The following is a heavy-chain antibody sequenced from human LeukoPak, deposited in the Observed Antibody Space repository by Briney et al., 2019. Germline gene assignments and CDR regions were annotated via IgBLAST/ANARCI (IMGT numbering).Heavy chain of an antibody. J-gene: IGHJ4*02. CDR1: GFTFSSYA. CDR3: ATDFYDSN. V-gene: IGHV3-15*07. CDR2: IRSNSDGGTI. D-gene: IGHD3-22*01. Sequence: WGSLRLSCAASGFTFSSYAMHWVRQAPGKGLEWVGRIRSNSDGGTIDYAAPVKGIFTLSREDSKTTLYLQMNSLQTEDTAVYYCATDFYDSNWGQGTLVTVSS.